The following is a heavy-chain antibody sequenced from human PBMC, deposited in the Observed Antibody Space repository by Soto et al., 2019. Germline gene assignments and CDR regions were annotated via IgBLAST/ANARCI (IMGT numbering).Heavy chain of an antibody. D-gene: IGHD3-16*01. CDR2: ISGSGDIT. CDR3: AKGWATPIADAFDI. V-gene: IGHV3-23*01. J-gene: IGHJ3*02. CDR1: GFTFSTSS. Sequence: EVQVLESGGDLVQPGGSLRLTCSVSGFTFSTSSMNWVRQAPGKALEWVSSISGSGDITYYADSVKGRFSTSRDNSKSTVYPQMTSLRVEDTAVYHCAKGWATPIADAFDIWGQGTMVTVSS.